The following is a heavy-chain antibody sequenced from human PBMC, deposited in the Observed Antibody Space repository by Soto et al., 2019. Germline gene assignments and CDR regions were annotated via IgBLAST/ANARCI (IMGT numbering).Heavy chain of an antibody. CDR3: ASPSPWPAVGGGADWSFDV. CDR1: GATFNTFT. D-gene: IGHD2-2*01. J-gene: IGHJ3*01. V-gene: IGHV1-69*01. Sequence: QVQLVQSGAEVKKPGSSVKVSCKASGATFNTFTISWVRQAPGQGLEWMGGTIPLFGTTNYAQKFQGRVTVTADESTSTAYMELSGLRSEDTAVYYCASPSPWPAVGGGADWSFDVWGQGTRVTVSS. CDR2: TIPLFGTT.